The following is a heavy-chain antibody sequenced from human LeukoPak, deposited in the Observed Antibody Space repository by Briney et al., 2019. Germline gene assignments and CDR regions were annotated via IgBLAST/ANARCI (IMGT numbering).Heavy chain of an antibody. D-gene: IGHD3-10*01. Sequence: AASVKVSCKASGYTFTSYDINWVRQATGQGLEWMGWMNPNSGNTGYAQKFRGRVTMTRNTSISTAYMELSSLRSEDTAVYYCATLVRGVIITSTYNDAFDIWGQGTMVTVSS. CDR1: GYTFTSYD. CDR3: ATLVRGVIITSTYNDAFDI. CDR2: MNPNSGNT. V-gene: IGHV1-8*01. J-gene: IGHJ3*02.